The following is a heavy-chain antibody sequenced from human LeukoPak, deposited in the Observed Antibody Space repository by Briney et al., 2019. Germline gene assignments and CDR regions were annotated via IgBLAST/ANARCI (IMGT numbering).Heavy chain of an antibody. Sequence: PSETLSLTCTVSGDSISSYYWSWIRQSPGKGLEWVGYIYYSGSTNYNPSLKSRVTISVDTSKNQFSLKLNSVTAADTAVYYCARGRDAYYDSSGPIQHWGQGTLVTVSS. J-gene: IGHJ1*01. CDR1: GDSISSYY. V-gene: IGHV4-59*01. CDR3: ARGRDAYYDSSGPIQH. CDR2: IYYSGST. D-gene: IGHD3-22*01.